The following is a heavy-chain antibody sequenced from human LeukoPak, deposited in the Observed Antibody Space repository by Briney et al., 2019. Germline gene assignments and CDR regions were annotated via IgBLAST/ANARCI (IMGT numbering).Heavy chain of an antibody. V-gene: IGHV4-61*02. CDR2: IYTSGST. J-gene: IGHJ6*03. CDR1: GGSISSGSYY. D-gene: IGHD3-3*01. Sequence: SQTLSLTCTVSGGSISSGSYYWSWIRQPAGKGLEWIGRIYTSGSTNYNPSLKSRVTISVDTSKNQFSLKLSSVTAADTAVYYCAREDDSYYYYLDVWGKGTTVTVSS. CDR3: AREDDSYYYYLDV.